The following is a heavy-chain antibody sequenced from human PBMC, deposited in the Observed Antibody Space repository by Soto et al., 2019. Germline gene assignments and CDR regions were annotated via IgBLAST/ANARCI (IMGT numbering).Heavy chain of an antibody. CDR3: ARPERNSKYHPLLS. CDR2: IKEDGSEK. D-gene: IGHD1-1*01. J-gene: IGHJ4*02. V-gene: IGHV3-7*01. Sequence: PGGSLRLSCIASGFSFGNDWMGWVRQAPGKGLEWVANIKEDGSEKFSVDSVRGRFTISRDNAKNSLCLQMNSLRADDTAVYYCARPERNSKYHPLLSWGQGTLVTVSS. CDR1: GFSFGNDW.